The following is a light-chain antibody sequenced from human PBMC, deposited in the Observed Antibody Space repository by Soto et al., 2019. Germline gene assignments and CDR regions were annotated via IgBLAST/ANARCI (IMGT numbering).Light chain of an antibody. J-gene: IGLJ3*02. CDR1: SSNIGSNY. CDR2: RNN. V-gene: IGLV1-47*01. Sequence: QSVLTQPPSASGTPGQRVTISCSGSSSNIGSNYVYWYQQLPGTAPKLLIYRNNQLPSGVPDRFSGSKSGTSASLAISGLRSEDEADYYCAAWDDSLVFGGGTKLTVL. CDR3: AAWDDSLV.